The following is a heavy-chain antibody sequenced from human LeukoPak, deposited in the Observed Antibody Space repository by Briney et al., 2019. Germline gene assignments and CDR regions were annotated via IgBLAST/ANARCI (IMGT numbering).Heavy chain of an antibody. V-gene: IGHV3-30*04. Sequence: GGSLRLSCAASGFTFSSYAMHWVRQAPGKGLEWVAVISYDGSNKYYADSVKGRFTISRDNSKNTLYLQMNSLRAEDTAVYYVVVAAYLDYWGQGTLATVSS. D-gene: IGHD2-15*01. CDR3: VVAAYLDY. J-gene: IGHJ4*02. CDR2: ISYDGSNK. CDR1: GFTFSSYA.